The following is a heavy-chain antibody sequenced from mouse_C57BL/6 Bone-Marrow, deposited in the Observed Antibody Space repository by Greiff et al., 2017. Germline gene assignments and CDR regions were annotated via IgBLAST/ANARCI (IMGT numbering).Heavy chain of an antibody. V-gene: IGHV1-53*01. CDR2: INPSNGGT. Sequence: QVQLKQPGTELVKPGASVKLSCKASGYTFTSYWMHWVKQRPGQGLEWIGNINPSNGGTNYNEKFKSKATLTVDKSSSTAYMQLSSLTSEDSAVYYCAREAYGSSYGYYFDYWGQGTTLTVSS. D-gene: IGHD1-1*01. CDR3: AREAYGSSYGYYFDY. J-gene: IGHJ2*01. CDR1: GYTFTSYW.